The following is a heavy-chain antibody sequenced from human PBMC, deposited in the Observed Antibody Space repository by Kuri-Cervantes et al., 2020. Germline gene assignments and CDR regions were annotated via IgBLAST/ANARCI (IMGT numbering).Heavy chain of an antibody. D-gene: IGHD5-18*01. Sequence: GESLKISCAASGFTFSTYAMHWVRQAPGKGLEWVAIISYDGSNKYYADSVKGRFTISRDNAKNSLYLQMNSLRAEDTAVYYCARDWSEQLWPTFDYWGQGTLVTVSS. V-gene: IGHV3-30-3*01. J-gene: IGHJ4*02. CDR1: GFTFSTYA. CDR2: ISYDGSNK. CDR3: ARDWSEQLWPTFDY.